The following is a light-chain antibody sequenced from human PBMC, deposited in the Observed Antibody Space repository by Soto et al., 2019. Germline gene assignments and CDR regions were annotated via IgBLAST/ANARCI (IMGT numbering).Light chain of an antibody. J-gene: IGLJ3*02. CDR1: TGAVTSGYY. CDR2: STS. CDR3: LLFYGDVGV. V-gene: IGLV7-43*01. Sequence: QAVVTQEPSLTVSPGGTVTLTCASSTGAVTSGYYPNWFQQKAGQAPRVLIYSTSNKHSWTPARFSGSLLGGKAALTLSGVQPEDEAEYYCLLFYGDVGVFGGGTKLTVL.